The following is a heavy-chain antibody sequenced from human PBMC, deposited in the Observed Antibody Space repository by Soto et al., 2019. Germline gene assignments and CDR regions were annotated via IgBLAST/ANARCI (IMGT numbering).Heavy chain of an antibody. CDR3: ARDLSAVAGTQAFDM. CDR1: GDTFSSLS. Sequence: QVQLVQSGAEVKKPGSSVRVSCKASGDTFSSLSLSWVRQAPGQSLEWMGRVVPVLGSTNYAQQFQGSVTFTADLSARTAYLELWSLRSDDTAMYFCARDLSAVAGTQAFDMWGQGTLVIVSS. V-gene: IGHV1-69*08. J-gene: IGHJ3*02. CDR2: VVPVLGST. D-gene: IGHD1-1*01.